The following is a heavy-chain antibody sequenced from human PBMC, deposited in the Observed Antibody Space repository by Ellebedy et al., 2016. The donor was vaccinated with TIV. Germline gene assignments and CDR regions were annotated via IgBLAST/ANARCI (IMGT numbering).Heavy chain of an antibody. V-gene: IGHV3-48*04. CDR3: ARDWEILTGFIFDF. CDR1: GFTFSSYS. CDR2: ISSSSSII. J-gene: IGHJ4*02. Sequence: GGSLRLXCAASGFTFSSYSMNWVRQAPGKGLEWISYISSSSSIIYYADSVKGRFTISRDNAKNSLYLQMNSLRAEDTAIYYCARDWEILTGFIFDFWGQGTLVTVSS. D-gene: IGHD3-9*01.